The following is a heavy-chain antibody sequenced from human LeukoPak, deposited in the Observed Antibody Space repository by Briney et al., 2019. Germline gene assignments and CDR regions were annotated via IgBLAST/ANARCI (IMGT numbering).Heavy chain of an antibody. J-gene: IGHJ4*02. CDR2: ISGSGVST. V-gene: IGHV3-23*01. D-gene: IGHD3-22*01. Sequence: GGSLRLSCAASGFTFSSYAMSWVRQAPGKGLEWVSAISGSGVSTCYADSVKGRFTISRDNSKNTLYLQMNGLRAEDTAVYYCAKADGDYYDSSGSFDYWGQGTLVTVSS. CDR1: GFTFSSYA. CDR3: AKADGDYYDSSGSFDY.